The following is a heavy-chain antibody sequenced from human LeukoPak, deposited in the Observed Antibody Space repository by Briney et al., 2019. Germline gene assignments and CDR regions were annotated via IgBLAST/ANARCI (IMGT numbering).Heavy chain of an antibody. V-gene: IGHV1-2*06. D-gene: IGHD3-22*01. CDR3: ARSSSGSSNWFGP. CDR1: GYTFTGYY. Sequence: ASVKVSCKTSGYTFTGYYMHWVRQAPGQGLEWMGRINPYSGGTNYAQNFEGRVTMTRDTSITTAYMELSRLTSDDTAVYYCARSSSGSSNWFGPWGQGTLVTVSS. CDR2: INPYSGGT. J-gene: IGHJ5*02.